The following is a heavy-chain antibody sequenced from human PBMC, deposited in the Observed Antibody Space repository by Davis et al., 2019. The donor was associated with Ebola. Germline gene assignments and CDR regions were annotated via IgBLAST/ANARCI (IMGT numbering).Heavy chain of an antibody. Sequence: GESLKISCKGSGYSFTSYWISWVRQMPGKGLEWMGRIDPSDSYTNYSPSFQGHVTISADKSISTAYLQWSSLKASDTAMYYWAGSQYYYYGMDVWGQGTTVTVSS. J-gene: IGHJ6*02. CDR2: IDPSDSYT. CDR1: GYSFTSYW. V-gene: IGHV5-10-1*01. D-gene: IGHD3-10*01. CDR3: AGSQYYYYGMDV.